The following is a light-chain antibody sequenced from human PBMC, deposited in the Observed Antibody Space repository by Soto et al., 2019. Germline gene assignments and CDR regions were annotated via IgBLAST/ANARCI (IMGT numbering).Light chain of an antibody. V-gene: IGLV2-14*01. J-gene: IGLJ3*02. Sequence: QSVLTQPASVSGSPGQSITISCTGTSSDVGGYNYVSWYQQHPGKAPKLMIYEVSNRPSGVSNRFSGSKSGSTASLTISGLRAEDEADYYCSSYTSSSTVVFGGGTKLTVL. CDR1: SSDVGGYNY. CDR3: SSYTSSSTVV. CDR2: EVS.